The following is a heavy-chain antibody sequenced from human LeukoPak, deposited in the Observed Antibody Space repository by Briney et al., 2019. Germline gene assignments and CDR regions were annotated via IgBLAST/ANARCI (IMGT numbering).Heavy chain of an antibody. Sequence: PLETLSLTCTVSGGSISSYYWSWIRQPPGKGLEWIGYIYYSGSTNYNPSLKSRVTISVDTSKNQFSLKLSSVTAADTAVYYCARDRTAGYWGQGTLVTVSS. D-gene: IGHD6-25*01. CDR1: GGSISSYY. V-gene: IGHV4-59*01. CDR2: IYYSGST. CDR3: ARDRTAGY. J-gene: IGHJ4*02.